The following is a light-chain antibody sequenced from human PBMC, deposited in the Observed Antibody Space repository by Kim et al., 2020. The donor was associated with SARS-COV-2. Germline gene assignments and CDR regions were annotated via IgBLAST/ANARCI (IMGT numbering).Light chain of an antibody. CDR1: DSDVVGNTF. Sequence: GRSITNSGTGTDSDVVGNTFVSSYQQHAGKAPKLMIYNVNNRPSGISNRFSASKSGNTASLTISGLQAEDEADYHCTSRTTSTTYVFGTGTKVTVL. V-gene: IGLV2-14*03. CDR3: TSRTTSTTYV. CDR2: NVN. J-gene: IGLJ1*01.